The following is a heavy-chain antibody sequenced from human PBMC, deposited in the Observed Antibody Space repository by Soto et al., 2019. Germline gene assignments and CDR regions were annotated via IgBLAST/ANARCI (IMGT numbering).Heavy chain of an antibody. D-gene: IGHD3-10*01. CDR2: ISSSSSTI. V-gene: IGHV3-48*01. CDR3: VKNSGWFNT. J-gene: IGHJ5*02. Sequence: GGSLRLSCAASGFTFSSYSMNWVRQAPGKGPEWVSYISSSSSTIYYADSVKGRFTISRDNSRNTVYLQMNSLRGDDTALYYCVKNSGWFNTWGQGALVTVSS. CDR1: GFTFSSYS.